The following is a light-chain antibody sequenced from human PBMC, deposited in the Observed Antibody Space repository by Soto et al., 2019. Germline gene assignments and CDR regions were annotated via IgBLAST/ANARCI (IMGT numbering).Light chain of an antibody. V-gene: IGKV3-11*01. CDR1: QSVSSY. CDR3: HQRSNWPWT. Sequence: EIVLTQSPATLSLSPGERATLSCRASQSVSSYLAWYQQKPGQAPRLLISDASNRATGIPARFSGSGSGTDFTLTIISLEPEDFAVYYCHQRSNWPWTFGQGTKVEIK. CDR2: DAS. J-gene: IGKJ1*01.